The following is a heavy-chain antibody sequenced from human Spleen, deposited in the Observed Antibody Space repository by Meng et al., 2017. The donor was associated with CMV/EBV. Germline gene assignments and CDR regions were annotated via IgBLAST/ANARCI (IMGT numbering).Heavy chain of an antibody. V-gene: IGHV1-18*01. CDR1: GYTFTSYG. CDR3: ARAPGVYFDY. J-gene: IGHJ4*02. Sequence: VSCTASGYTFTSYGISWVRQAPGQGAEWMGWISAYNGNTNSAQKLQGRVTMTTDTSTSTAYMGLRSLGSDDTAVYYCARAPGVYFDYWGQGTLVTVSS. CDR2: ISAYNGNT. D-gene: IGHD2-8*01.